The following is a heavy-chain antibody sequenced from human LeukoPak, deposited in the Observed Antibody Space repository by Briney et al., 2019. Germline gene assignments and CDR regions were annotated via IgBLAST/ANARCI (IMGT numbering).Heavy chain of an antibody. Sequence: GASVKVSCKASGYTFTSYGISWVRQAPGQGLEWMGWISAYNGNTNYAQKLQGRVTMTTDTSTSPAYMGLRSVRSDDTAVYYCAREGIGWFGVLVSRSHMDVWGKGTTVTVSS. V-gene: IGHV1-18*01. CDR1: GYTFTSYG. D-gene: IGHD3-10*01. CDR2: ISAYNGNT. J-gene: IGHJ6*03. CDR3: AREGIGWFGVLVSRSHMDV.